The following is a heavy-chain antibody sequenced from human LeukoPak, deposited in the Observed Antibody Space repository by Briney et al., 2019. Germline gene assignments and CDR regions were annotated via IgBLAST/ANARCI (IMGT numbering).Heavy chain of an antibody. J-gene: IGHJ4*02. Sequence: GESLKISCKGSGYSFTSYWIGWVRQMPGKGLEWMGIIYPGDSDTRYSPSFQGQVTISADKSISTAYLQWSGLKASDTAMYYCARLYRSWYGEIDYWGQGTLVTVSS. D-gene: IGHD6-13*01. CDR1: GYSFTSYW. CDR2: IYPGDSDT. CDR3: ARLYRSWYGEIDY. V-gene: IGHV5-51*01.